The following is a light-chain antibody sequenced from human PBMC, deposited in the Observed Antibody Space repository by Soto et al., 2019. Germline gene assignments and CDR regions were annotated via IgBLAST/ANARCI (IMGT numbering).Light chain of an antibody. J-gene: IGKJ1*01. CDR3: LRYNAFSQT. CDR2: DAS. Sequence: DIQMTQSPSTLSASIGDRVTITCRASQSMNDWLAWYQQKPGKAPKVLIYDASSLQSGVPSRFSGSGSGTEFTLTIHSLQPDDVATYYCLRYNAFSQTFGQGTKVEI. V-gene: IGKV1-5*01. CDR1: QSMNDW.